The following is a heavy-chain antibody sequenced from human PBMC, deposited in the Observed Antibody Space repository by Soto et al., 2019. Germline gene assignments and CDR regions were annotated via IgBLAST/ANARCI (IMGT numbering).Heavy chain of an antibody. CDR1: GFTFSNSG. CDR2: IWYDGSNK. Sequence: QVQLVESGGGVVQPGRSLRLSCAASGFTFSNSGMHWVRQAPGKGLEWGAVIWYDGSNKYYADSVKGRFTISRDNSKNTLYLQMDSLRAEDTAVYYCARAAAGNSPFDYWGQGTLVTVSS. J-gene: IGHJ4*02. V-gene: IGHV3-33*01. CDR3: ARAAAGNSPFDY. D-gene: IGHD6-13*01.